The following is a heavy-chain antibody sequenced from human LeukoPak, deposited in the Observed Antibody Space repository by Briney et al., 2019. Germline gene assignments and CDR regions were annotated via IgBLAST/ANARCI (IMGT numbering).Heavy chain of an antibody. V-gene: IGHV3-30*02. J-gene: IGHJ4*02. CDR1: GFTFSSYG. CDR3: AKDQDKRVGAGATTGLDY. D-gene: IGHD1-26*01. CDR2: IRYDGSNK. Sequence: PGGSLRLSCAASGFTFSSYGVHWVRQAPGKGLEWVAFIRYDGSNKYYADSVKGRFTISRDNSKNTLYLQMNSLRAEDTAVYYCAKDQDKRVGAGATTGLDYWGQGTLVTVSS.